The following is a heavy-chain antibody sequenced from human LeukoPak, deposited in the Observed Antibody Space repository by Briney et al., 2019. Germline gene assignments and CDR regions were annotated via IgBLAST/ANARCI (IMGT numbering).Heavy chain of an antibody. Sequence: SLRLSCAASGFTFDDYAMHWVRQAPGKGLEWVSGISWNSGSIGYADSVKGRFTISRDNAKNSLYLQMNSLRAEDTALYYCAKAHLRAVAGYYFDYWGQGTLVTVSS. D-gene: IGHD6-19*01. CDR3: AKAHLRAVAGYYFDY. CDR1: GFTFDDYA. J-gene: IGHJ4*02. CDR2: ISWNSGSI. V-gene: IGHV3-9*01.